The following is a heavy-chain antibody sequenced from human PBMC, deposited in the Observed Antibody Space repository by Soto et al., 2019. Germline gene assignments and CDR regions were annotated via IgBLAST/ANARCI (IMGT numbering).Heavy chain of an antibody. V-gene: IGHV1-69*06. Sequence: SVKVSCKASGGTLSNYSISWVRQAPGQGLEWMGGIMATFGPANSAQKFQGRVRIIADKSTDTAYLELSSLRSEDTAVYYCARGGFSSSWRFDYWGQGTLVTVSS. CDR3: ARGGFSSSWRFDY. CDR1: GGTLSNYS. D-gene: IGHD6-13*01. J-gene: IGHJ4*02. CDR2: IMATFGPA.